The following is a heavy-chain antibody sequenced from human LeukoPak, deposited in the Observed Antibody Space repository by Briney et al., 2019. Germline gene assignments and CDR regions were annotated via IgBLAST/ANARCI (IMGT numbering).Heavy chain of an antibody. V-gene: IGHV3-49*04. CDR2: IRSKAYGGTT. J-gene: IGHJ6*03. CDR3: TRVEAYYSSSWVNYYYYYMDV. Sequence: GGSLRLSCTASGFTFGDYAMSWVRQAPGKGLEWVGFIRSKAYGGTTEYAASVKGRFTISRDDSKSIAYLQMNSLKTEDTAVYYCTRVEAYYSSSWVNYYYYYMDVWGKGTTVTVSS. D-gene: IGHD6-13*01. CDR1: GFTFGDYA.